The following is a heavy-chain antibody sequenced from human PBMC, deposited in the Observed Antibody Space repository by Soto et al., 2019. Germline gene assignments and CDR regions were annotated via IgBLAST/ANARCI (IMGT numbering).Heavy chain of an antibody. CDR2: INHSGST. CDR3: ARGTIVVVPAAMLGYYYYYMDV. J-gene: IGHJ6*03. D-gene: IGHD2-2*01. CDR1: GGSFSGYY. Sequence: QVQLQQWGAGLLKPSETLSLTCAVYGGSFSGYYWSWIRQPPGKGLEWIGEINHSGSTNYNPSLKSRVTISVDPSKNQFSLKLSSVTAADTAVYYCARGTIVVVPAAMLGYYYYYMDVWGKGTTVTVSS. V-gene: IGHV4-34*01.